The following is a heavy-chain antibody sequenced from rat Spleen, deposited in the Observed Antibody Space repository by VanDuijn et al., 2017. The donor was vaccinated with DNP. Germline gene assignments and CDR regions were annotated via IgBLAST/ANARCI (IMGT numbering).Heavy chain of an antibody. V-gene: IGHV5-20*01. CDR1: GFTFSDYG. J-gene: IGHJ4*01. D-gene: IGHD4-1*01. CDR3: ARLRAMDA. Sequence: EVQLVESGGGLVQPGRSMKLSCAASGFTFSDYGMAWVLQAPTKGLEWVASISSDGVSSYSRDSVKGRFTVSRDNAKSTLYLQMESLRSEDTATYYCARLRAMDAWGQGTSVTVSS. CDR2: ISSDGVSS.